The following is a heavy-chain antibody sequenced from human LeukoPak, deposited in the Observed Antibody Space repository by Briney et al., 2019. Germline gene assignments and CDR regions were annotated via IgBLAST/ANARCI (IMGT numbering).Heavy chain of an antibody. J-gene: IGHJ4*02. D-gene: IGHD6-25*01. CDR1: GYTFIFHY. V-gene: IGHV1-2*02. CDR3: ARTRSGKPDF. CDR2: VNPSSGCT. Sequence: ASVKVSCKASGYTFIFHYIHWVRQAPGQGLEWMGWVNPSSGCTNYAQKFQDRVTMTRDTSISTAYMELSSLRSDDTAVYYCARTRSGKPDFWGQGTLVTVSS.